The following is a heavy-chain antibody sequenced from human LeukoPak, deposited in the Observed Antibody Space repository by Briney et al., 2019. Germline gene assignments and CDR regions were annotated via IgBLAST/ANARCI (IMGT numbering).Heavy chain of an antibody. V-gene: IGHV3-23*01. J-gene: IGHJ4*02. CDR2: ISGSAGST. CDR1: GFTFSSYA. Sequence: GGSLRLPCAASGFTFSSYAMSWVRQAPGKGLQWVSAISGSAGSTYYADSVKGRFTISRDNSKNTLYLQMNSLRAEDTAVYYCASYDVLTGYSRHPLKRWGQGTLVTVSS. D-gene: IGHD3-9*01. CDR3: ASYDVLTGYSRHPLKR.